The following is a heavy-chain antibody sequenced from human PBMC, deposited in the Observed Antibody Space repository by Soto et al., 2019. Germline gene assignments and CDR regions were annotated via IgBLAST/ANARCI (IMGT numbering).Heavy chain of an antibody. CDR2: IYYSGST. V-gene: IGHV4-39*01. CDR1: GGSISSSSYY. Sequence: SETLSLTCTVSGGSISSSSYYWGWIRQPPGKGLEWIGSIYYSGSTYYNPSLKSRVTISVDTSKNQFSLKLSSVTAADTAVYYCARTDADYYDSSGYIWYFDYWGQGTLVTVS. D-gene: IGHD3-22*01. J-gene: IGHJ4*02. CDR3: ARTDADYYDSSGYIWYFDY.